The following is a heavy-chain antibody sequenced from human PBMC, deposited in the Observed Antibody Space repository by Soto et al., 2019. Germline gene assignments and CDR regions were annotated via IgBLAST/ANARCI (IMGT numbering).Heavy chain of an antibody. CDR2: IIPILGIA. CDR1: GGTFSSYT. Sequence: GASVKVSCTASGGTFSSYTISWVRQAPGQGLEWMGRIIPILGIANYAQKFQGRVTITADKSTSTAYMELSSLRSEDTAVYYCARDRGRYCSSTSCYHDYFDYWGQGTLVTVSS. CDR3: ARDRGRYCSSTSCYHDYFDY. V-gene: IGHV1-69*04. D-gene: IGHD2-2*01. J-gene: IGHJ4*02.